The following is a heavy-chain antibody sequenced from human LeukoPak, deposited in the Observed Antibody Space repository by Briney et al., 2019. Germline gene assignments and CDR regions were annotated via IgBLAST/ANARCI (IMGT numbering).Heavy chain of an antibody. CDR1: GGSISSYY. J-gene: IGHJ5*02. Sequence: PSETLSLTCTVSGGSISSYYWSWIRQPPGKGLEWIGYIYYSGSTNYNPSLKSRVTISVDTSKNQFSLKLSSVTAADTAVYYCARDPREQSHNWFDPWGQGTLVTVSS. D-gene: IGHD1/OR15-1a*01. CDR3: ARDPREQSHNWFDP. V-gene: IGHV4-59*01. CDR2: IYYSGST.